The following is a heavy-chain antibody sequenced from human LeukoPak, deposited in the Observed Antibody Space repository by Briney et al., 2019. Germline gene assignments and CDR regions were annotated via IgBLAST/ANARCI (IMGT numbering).Heavy chain of an antibody. CDR2: INPNSGGT. CDR1: GGTFKNYA. D-gene: IGHD5-12*01. J-gene: IGHJ4*02. CDR3: ARGFSRGIVATIKGLDYFDY. Sequence: GASVKVSCRASGGTFKNYAISWVRQAPGQGREWMGWINPNSGGTNYAQKFQGRVTMTRDTSISTAYMELSRLRSDDTAVYYCARGFSRGIVATIKGLDYFDYWGQGTLVTVSS. V-gene: IGHV1-2*02.